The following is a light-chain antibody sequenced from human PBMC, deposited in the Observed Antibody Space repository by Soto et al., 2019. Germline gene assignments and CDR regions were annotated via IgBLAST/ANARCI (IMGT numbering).Light chain of an antibody. CDR3: QQLNSYFPLT. Sequence: DIQLTQSPSFLSASVGDRVTITCRASQGINIYLAWYQQKPGKAPNLLMSAASTLQSGVPSRFSGSGSGTQFTLTISSLQPQDFATYYCQQLNSYFPLTFGGGTKVEIK. CDR1: QGINIY. J-gene: IGKJ4*01. CDR2: AAS. V-gene: IGKV1-9*01.